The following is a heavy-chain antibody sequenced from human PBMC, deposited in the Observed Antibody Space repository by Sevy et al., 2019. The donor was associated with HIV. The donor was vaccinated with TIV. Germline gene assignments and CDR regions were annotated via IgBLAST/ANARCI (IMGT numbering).Heavy chain of an antibody. J-gene: IGHJ3*02. D-gene: IGHD5-18*01. CDR3: ARGRYSYGMGAFDI. CDR2: ISSSGSSI. Sequence: GGSLRLSCVVSGFTFSNYEINWVRQAPGKGLEWLSYISSSGSSIYYADSVKDRFTISRDNAKNSLYLQMSSLRAEDTAVYYCARGRYSYGMGAFDIWGQGTMVTVSS. V-gene: IGHV3-48*03. CDR1: GFTFSNYE.